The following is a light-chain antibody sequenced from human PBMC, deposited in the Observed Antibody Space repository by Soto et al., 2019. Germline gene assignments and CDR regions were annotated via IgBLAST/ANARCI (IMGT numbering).Light chain of an antibody. J-gene: IGKJ5*01. CDR1: QSVDSN. Sequence: EIVMTQSPGTLSLSPGETATLSCRASQSVDSNYLAWYQKKPGQAPRLLVYGISTWATDIPARFSGSGSGTEFTLTISRLQSEDVGIYYCQQNSQSPITFGQGTKLEIK. CDR2: GIS. V-gene: IGKV3-15*01. CDR3: QQNSQSPIT.